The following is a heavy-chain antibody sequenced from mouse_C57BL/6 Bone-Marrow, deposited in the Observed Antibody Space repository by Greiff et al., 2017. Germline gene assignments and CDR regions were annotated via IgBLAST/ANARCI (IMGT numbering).Heavy chain of an antibody. CDR1: GYSFTGYY. J-gene: IGHJ3*01. V-gene: IGHV1-42*01. CDR2: INPSTGGT. D-gene: IGHD2-12*01. Sequence: VQLQQSGPELVKPGASVKISCKASGYSFTGYYMNWVKQSPEKSLEWIGEINPSTGGTTYNQKFKAKATLTVDKSSSTAYMQLKSLTSEDSAVYYCARYYNGFAYWGQGTLVTVSA. CDR3: ARYYNGFAY.